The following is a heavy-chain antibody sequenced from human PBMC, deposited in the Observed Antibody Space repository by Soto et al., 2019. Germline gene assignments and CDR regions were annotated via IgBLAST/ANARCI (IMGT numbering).Heavy chain of an antibody. CDR2: INPSGDST. CDR3: ARGSVGYSFDM. D-gene: IGHD5-18*01. V-gene: IGHV1-46*01. CDR1: GYMFTTYY. J-gene: IGHJ3*02. Sequence: QVQLVQSGAEVKKPGASVKVSCKASGYMFTTYYMHWVRQAPGQGLEWMGIINPSGDSTNYAQKFQGRVTMTRDTSTSTVYMELSSLRSGDTAVYYCARGSVGYSFDMWCQGTVVTVSS.